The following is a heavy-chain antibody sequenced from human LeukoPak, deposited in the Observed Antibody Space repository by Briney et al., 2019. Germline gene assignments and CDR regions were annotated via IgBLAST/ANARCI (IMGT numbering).Heavy chain of an antibody. V-gene: IGHV4-34*01. J-gene: IGHJ4*01. Sequence: SGTLSLTCAVYGGSFSGDYWSWIRQPPGKGLEWIGEIHHSGSTNYNPSLKSRVTISVDTSKNQFSLKLTSVTAADTAVYYCARGSSLAAAGTGYSFDYWGQGTQVTVSS. D-gene: IGHD6-13*01. CDR3: ARGSSLAAAGTGYSFDY. CDR2: IHHSGST. CDR1: GGSFSGDY.